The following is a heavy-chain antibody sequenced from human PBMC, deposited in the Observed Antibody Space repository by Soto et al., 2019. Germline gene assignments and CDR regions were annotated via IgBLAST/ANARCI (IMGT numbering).Heavy chain of an antibody. CDR2: IYSSGGT. D-gene: IGHD3-3*01. Sequence: SETLSLTCTVSGGAISGYYWTWIRQSAGKGLEWIGRIYSSGGTKYNPSLQSRVTMSLDTSKNQFSLRLSSVTAADTAVYYCARGQRFSDSFDPWGQGTLVTVSS. CDR3: ARGQRFSDSFDP. V-gene: IGHV4-4*07. J-gene: IGHJ5*02. CDR1: GGAISGYY.